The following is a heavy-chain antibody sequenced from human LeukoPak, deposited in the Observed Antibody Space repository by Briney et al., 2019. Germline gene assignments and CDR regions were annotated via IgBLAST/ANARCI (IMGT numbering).Heavy chain of an antibody. D-gene: IGHD6-13*01. J-gene: IGHJ4*02. CDR3: ARFGSLAAAGNGPYFDY. CDR1: GGSFSGYY. CDR2: INHSGST. Sequence: PSETLSLTCAVYGGSFSGYYWSWIRQPPGKGLEWIGEINHSGSTNYNPSLKSRVTISVDTSKNQFSLKLSSVTAADTAVYYCARFGSLAAAGNGPYFDYWGQGTLVTVSS. V-gene: IGHV4-34*01.